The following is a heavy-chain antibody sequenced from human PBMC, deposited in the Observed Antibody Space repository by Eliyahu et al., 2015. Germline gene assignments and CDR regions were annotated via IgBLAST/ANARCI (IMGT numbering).Heavy chain of an antibody. Sequence: QVQLQQWGAGLLKPSETLSLTCAVXGGSFSGYYWSWIRQPPGKGLEGVGEINHSGSTNYNPSLKSRVTISVDTSKNQFSLKLSSVTAADTAVYYCARGLWGVTAQHYWGQGTLVTVSS. CDR1: GGSFSGYY. CDR3: ARGLWGVTAQHY. J-gene: IGHJ4*02. D-gene: IGHD3-10*01. CDR2: INHSGST. V-gene: IGHV4-34*01.